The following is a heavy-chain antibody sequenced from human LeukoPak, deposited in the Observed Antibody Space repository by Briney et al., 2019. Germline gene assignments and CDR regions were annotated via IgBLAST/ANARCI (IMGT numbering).Heavy chain of an antibody. CDR3: ARGTVSAVTNWFDH. CDR2: INPNSGGT. Sequence: ASVXXXXXXSXXTFTGYYXQWVRQAPGQGIERMGRINPNSGGTNYAQKFQGRVTITRDTANSTEYMEMSRLRSDDTAVYYCARGTVSAVTNWFDHWGQGTLVTVSS. J-gene: IGHJ5*02. CDR1: XXTFTGYY. D-gene: IGHD4-23*01. V-gene: IGHV1-2*06.